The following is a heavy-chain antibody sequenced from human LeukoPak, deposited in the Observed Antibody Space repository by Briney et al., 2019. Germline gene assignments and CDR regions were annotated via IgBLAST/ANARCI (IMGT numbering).Heavy chain of an antibody. V-gene: IGHV5-51*01. CDR3: ARRGGSFTPFDY. Sequence: PGESLKISCQGSGSSFTNYWIGWVRQLPGKGLEWMGIIYPADSDTRYSPSFQGQVTISADKSISTTYLQWSSLKASDTAMYYCARRGGSFTPFDYWGQGTLVTVSA. CDR1: GSSFTNYW. J-gene: IGHJ4*02. CDR2: IYPADSDT. D-gene: IGHD3-16*01.